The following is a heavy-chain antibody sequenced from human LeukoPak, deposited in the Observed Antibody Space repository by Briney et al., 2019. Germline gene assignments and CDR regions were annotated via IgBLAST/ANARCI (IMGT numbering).Heavy chain of an antibody. CDR3: ARGTDYSNYGTYGYYYMDV. V-gene: IGHV1-18*01. CDR1: GYTFTSYG. Sequence: ASVKVSRKASGYTFTSYGISWVRQAPGQGLEWMGWISAYNGNTNYAQKLQGRVTMTTDTSTSTAYMELRSLRSDDTAVYYCARGTDYSNYGTYGYYYMDVWGKGTTVTVSS. D-gene: IGHD4-11*01. J-gene: IGHJ6*03. CDR2: ISAYNGNT.